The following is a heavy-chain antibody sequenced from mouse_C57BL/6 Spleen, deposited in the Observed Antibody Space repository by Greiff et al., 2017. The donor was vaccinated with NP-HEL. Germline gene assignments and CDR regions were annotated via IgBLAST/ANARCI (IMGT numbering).Heavy chain of an antibody. CDR3: VRHPYYSIHYAMDY. Sequence: EVQVVESGGGLVQPKGSLKLSCAASGFSFNTYAMNWVRQAPGKGLEWVARIRSKSNNYATYYADSVKDRFTISRDDSESMLYLQMNNLKTEDTAMYYCVRHPYYSIHYAMDYWGQGTSVTVSS. J-gene: IGHJ4*01. V-gene: IGHV10-1*01. CDR1: GFSFNTYA. CDR2: IRSKSNNYAT. D-gene: IGHD2-5*01.